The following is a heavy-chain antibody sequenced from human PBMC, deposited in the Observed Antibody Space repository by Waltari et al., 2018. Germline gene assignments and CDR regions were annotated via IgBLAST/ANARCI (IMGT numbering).Heavy chain of an antibody. D-gene: IGHD3-3*01. Sequence: EVQVVESGGGLVQRGDSLRLSCAFSGFTFSESWMSWVRQAPGKGREGVANSNEAGNKKNYGDSVRGQFTISRDNAKNSLYLQMNSLRVEDTAVYYCARELSWSGRDYWGQGTLVTVSA. V-gene: IGHV3-7*01. J-gene: IGHJ4*02. CDR2: SNEAGNKK. CDR1: GFTFSESW. CDR3: ARELSWSGRDY.